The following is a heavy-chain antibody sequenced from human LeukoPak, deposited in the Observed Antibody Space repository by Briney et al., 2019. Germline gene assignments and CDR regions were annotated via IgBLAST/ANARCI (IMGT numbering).Heavy chain of an antibody. D-gene: IGHD1-26*01. CDR1: GGSISSHY. Sequence: SETLSLTCTVSGGSISSHYWTWIRQPPGKGLELIGFMYNSGSTNYNPSLKSRVTISLDTSKNQFSLKLSSVTAADAAIYYCARGLLHGGGYYRGFDIWGQGTMVTVSS. J-gene: IGHJ3*02. V-gene: IGHV4-59*11. CDR3: ARGLLHGGGYYRGFDI. CDR2: MYNSGST.